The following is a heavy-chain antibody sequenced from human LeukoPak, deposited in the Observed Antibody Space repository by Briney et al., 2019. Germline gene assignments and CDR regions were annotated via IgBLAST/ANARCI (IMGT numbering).Heavy chain of an antibody. Sequence: ASVKVSCTASGYTFTGYYMSWVRQAPGQGLEWMGWINPDSGGTHYAQNFQGWVTMTRDTSISTAYMELSRLRSDDTAVYYCARGTLTAPRSAFDIWGQGTTVTVSS. D-gene: IGHD1-14*01. CDR2: INPDSGGT. V-gene: IGHV1-2*04. CDR3: ARGTLTAPRSAFDI. J-gene: IGHJ3*02. CDR1: GYTFTGYY.